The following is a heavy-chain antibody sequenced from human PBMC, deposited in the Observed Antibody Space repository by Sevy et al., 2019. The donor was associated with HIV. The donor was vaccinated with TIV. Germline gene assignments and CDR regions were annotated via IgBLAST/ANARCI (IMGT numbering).Heavy chain of an antibody. Sequence: GGSLRLSCAASGFTFSSYAMHWVRQAPGKGLEWVAVISYDGSNKYYADSVKGRFTISRDNSKNTLYLQMNSLRAEDTAVYYCARDQDYYGSGSYYKNNWFDPWAREPWSPSPQ. D-gene: IGHD3-10*01. J-gene: IGHJ5*02. V-gene: IGHV3-30*04. CDR1: GFTFSSYA. CDR3: ARDQDYYGSGSYYKNNWFDP. CDR2: ISYDGSNK.